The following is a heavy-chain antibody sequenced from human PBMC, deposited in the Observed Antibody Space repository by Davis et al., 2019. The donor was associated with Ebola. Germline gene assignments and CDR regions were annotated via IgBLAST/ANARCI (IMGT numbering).Heavy chain of an antibody. CDR3: AKGPGGGFGDYDDTGYFDL. D-gene: IGHD4-17*01. J-gene: IGHJ2*01. CDR2: ISYDGSNK. Sequence: PGGSLRLSCAASGFTFTTYGMHWVRQAPGKGLEGVAVISYDGSNKYYADSVKGRFTISRDNSKSTLYLQMNSLRAEDTAVYYCAKGPGGGFGDYDDTGYFDLWGRATLVTVSS. CDR1: GFTFTTYG. V-gene: IGHV3-30*18.